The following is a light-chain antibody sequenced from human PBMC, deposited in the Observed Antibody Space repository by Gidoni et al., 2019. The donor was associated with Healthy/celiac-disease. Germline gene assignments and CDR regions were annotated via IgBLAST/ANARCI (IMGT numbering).Light chain of an antibody. Sequence: EVVLTQSPATLSVSSGERATLACRSSQRVSSNLAWYQQKPEQATRLLIDGASTRATGIPARFSGSGSGTEFTLTISSLQSEDVAVYYCKQYNNWPRTFGGGTKVEIK. J-gene: IGKJ4*01. CDR3: KQYNNWPRT. CDR1: QRVSSN. CDR2: GAS. V-gene: IGKV3-15*01.